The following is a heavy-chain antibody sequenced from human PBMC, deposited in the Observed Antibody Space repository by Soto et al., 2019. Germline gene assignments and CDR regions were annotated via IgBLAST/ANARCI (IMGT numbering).Heavy chain of an antibody. V-gene: IGHV4-34*01. D-gene: IGHD3-3*01. Sequence: SETLSLTCAVYGGSFSGYYWSWIRQPPGKGLEWIGEINHSGSTNYNPSLKSRVTISVDTSKNQFSLKLSSVTAADTAVYYCARFTIFGFYYYYGMDVWGQGTTVTVSS. CDR1: GGSFSGYY. CDR3: ARFTIFGFYYYYGMDV. J-gene: IGHJ6*02. CDR2: INHSGST.